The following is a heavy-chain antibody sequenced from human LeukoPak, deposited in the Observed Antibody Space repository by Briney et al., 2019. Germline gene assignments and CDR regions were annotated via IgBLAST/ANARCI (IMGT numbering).Heavy chain of an antibody. Sequence: PSETLSLTSAVYGGSFSGYYWSWIRQPPGKGLEWIGEINHSGSTNYNPSLKSRVTISVDTSKNQFSLKESSVDAADTAVYYCSRGRIGYSSGWYWFDYWGQGTLVTVSS. V-gene: IGHV4-34*01. J-gene: IGHJ4*02. CDR1: GGSFSGYY. CDR3: SRGRIGYSSGWYWFDY. CDR2: INHSGST. D-gene: IGHD6-19*01.